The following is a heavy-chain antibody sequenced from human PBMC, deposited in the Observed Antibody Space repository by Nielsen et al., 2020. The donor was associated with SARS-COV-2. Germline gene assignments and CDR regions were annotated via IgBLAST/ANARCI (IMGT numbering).Heavy chain of an antibody. CDR2: ISYDGSNK. CDR1: GFTFSSYG. CDR3: ARARRGSYLDAFDI. V-gene: IGHV3-30*03. D-gene: IGHD1-26*01. Sequence: GGSLRLSCAASGFTFSSYGMHWVRQAPGKGLEWVAVISYDGSNKYYADSVKGRFTISRDNSKNTLYLQMNSLRAEDTAVYYCARARRGSYLDAFDIWGQGTMVTVSS. J-gene: IGHJ3*02.